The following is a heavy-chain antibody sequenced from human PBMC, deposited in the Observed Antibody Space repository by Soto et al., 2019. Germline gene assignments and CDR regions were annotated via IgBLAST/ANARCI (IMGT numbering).Heavy chain of an antibody. Sequence: PSETLSLTCTASGGSINNNNYYCSWIRQPPGKGLEWIGHIYDSGRTYNNPSLSSRVTISVDTSKNQFSLKLSSVTAADTAIYYCARGLSSDNVHSWGQGILVTVSS. CDR2: IYDSGRT. V-gene: IGHV4-30-4*01. D-gene: IGHD3-10*01. J-gene: IGHJ4*02. CDR1: GGSINNNNYY. CDR3: ARGLSSDNVHS.